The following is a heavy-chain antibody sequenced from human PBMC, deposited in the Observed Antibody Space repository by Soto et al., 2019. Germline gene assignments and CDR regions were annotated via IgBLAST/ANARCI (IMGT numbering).Heavy chain of an antibody. CDR2: IYSGGSA. CDR3: ARDYSSSRYYGMDV. D-gene: IGHD3-22*01. Sequence: LRLSCAASGFTVSSNYMSWVRQAPGKGLEWVSVIYSGGSAYYADSVKGRFTISRDNSKNTLYLQMNSLRAEDTAVYYCARDYSSSRYYGMDVWGQGTTVTVSS. CDR1: GFTVSSNY. V-gene: IGHV3-53*01. J-gene: IGHJ6*02.